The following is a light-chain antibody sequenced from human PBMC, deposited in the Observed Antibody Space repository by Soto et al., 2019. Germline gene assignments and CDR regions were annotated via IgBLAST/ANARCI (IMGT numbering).Light chain of an antibody. CDR1: QSISSY. Sequence: DIPMTQSPSSLSASVGDRVTITCRASQSISSYLNWYHQKPGKAPKLLIYAASNLQSGVPSRFSGSGSGTEFTLTISSLHPDDFATYYCQQSYSSSITFGQGTRLEIK. CDR2: AAS. V-gene: IGKV1-39*01. J-gene: IGKJ5*01. CDR3: QQSYSSSIT.